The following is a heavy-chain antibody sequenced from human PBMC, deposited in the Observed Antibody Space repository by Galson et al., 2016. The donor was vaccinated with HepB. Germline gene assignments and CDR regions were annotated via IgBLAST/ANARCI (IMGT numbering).Heavy chain of an antibody. CDR1: GFTLSVYW. CDR2: INPDASTI. V-gene: IGHV3-74*01. J-gene: IGHJ4*02. D-gene: IGHD1-1*01. Sequence: SLRLSCAASGFTLSVYWMHWVRQAPGRGLVWVSRINPDASTINYADSVRRRFTISRDNAKNTQYLQMNSQRVEDTAVYYCTSGGLEPFDSWGQGTLVTVSS. CDR3: TSGGLEPFDS.